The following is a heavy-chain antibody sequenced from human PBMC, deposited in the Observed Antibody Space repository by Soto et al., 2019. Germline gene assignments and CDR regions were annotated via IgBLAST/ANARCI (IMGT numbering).Heavy chain of an antibody. CDR2: ISASGGSI. Sequence: PGGSLRLSCAASGFTFGSYAMTWVRQAPGKGLEWVAGISASGGSIYYADSVKGRFTISRASSDNSLYLQMNRLRAEDTALYYCAKAQNTSTFTAMDAWGQGTTVTVSS. V-gene: IGHV3-23*01. CDR3: AKAQNTSTFTAMDA. J-gene: IGHJ6*02. CDR1: GFTFGSYA.